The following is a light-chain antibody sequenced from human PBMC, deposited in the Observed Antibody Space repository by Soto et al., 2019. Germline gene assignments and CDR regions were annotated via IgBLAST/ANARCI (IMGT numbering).Light chain of an antibody. J-gene: IGKJ4*01. CDR3: MQAVQTPLT. Sequence: DVVMTQSPLSLPVTPGEPASISCRSSQSLLHSNGYNYLDWYLQKPGQSPQLLIYLGSNRASGVPDRFSGSGSGTDFTQKISRVEAEDVGVYYCMQAVQTPLTFGGGTKVEIK. V-gene: IGKV2-28*01. CDR2: LGS. CDR1: QSLLHSNGYNY.